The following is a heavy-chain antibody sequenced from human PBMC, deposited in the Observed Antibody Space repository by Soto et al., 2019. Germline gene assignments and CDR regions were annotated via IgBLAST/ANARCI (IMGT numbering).Heavy chain of an antibody. Sequence: VASVKVSCKASGGTFNSYVTNWVRQAPGQGLEWMGGIIPIFDTANYAQMFQGRATITADESTSTAYMGLTSLRSEDTAVYYCAKGYSYGHYYFDYWGQGTLVTVSS. CDR3: AKGYSYGHYYFDY. D-gene: IGHD5-18*01. CDR1: GGTFNSYV. CDR2: IIPIFDTA. J-gene: IGHJ4*02. V-gene: IGHV1-69*13.